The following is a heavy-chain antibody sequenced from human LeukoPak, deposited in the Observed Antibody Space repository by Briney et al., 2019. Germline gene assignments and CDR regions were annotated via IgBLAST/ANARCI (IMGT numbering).Heavy chain of an antibody. Sequence: SETLSLTCTGSGGSISSYYWSWIRQPPGKGLEWIGYIYYSGSTNYNPSLKSRVTISVDTSKNQFSLKLSSVTAADTAVYYCAHAYDLTHAFDIWGQGTMVTVSS. V-gene: IGHV4-59*01. J-gene: IGHJ3*02. CDR2: IYYSGST. CDR3: AHAYDLTHAFDI. D-gene: IGHD1-1*01. CDR1: GGSISSYY.